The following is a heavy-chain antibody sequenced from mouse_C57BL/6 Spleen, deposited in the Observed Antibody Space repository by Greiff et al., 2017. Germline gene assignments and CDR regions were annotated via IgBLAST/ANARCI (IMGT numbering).Heavy chain of an antibody. CDR2: IDPETGGT. J-gene: IGHJ4*01. CDR1: GYTFTDYE. Sequence: QVQLKQSGAELVRPGASVTLSCKASGYTFTDYEMHWVKQTPVHGLEWIGAIDPETGGTAYNQKFKGKAILTADKSSSTAYMELRSLTSEDSAVYYCTRSAISYAMDYWGQGTSVTVSS. V-gene: IGHV1-15*01. CDR3: TRSAISYAMDY.